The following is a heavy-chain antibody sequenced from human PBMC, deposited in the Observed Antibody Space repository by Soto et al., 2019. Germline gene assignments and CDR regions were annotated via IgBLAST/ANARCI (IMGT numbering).Heavy chain of an antibody. J-gene: IGHJ4*02. CDR2: IGGSGGGT. CDR1: GFTFSNCA. D-gene: IGHD3-3*01. V-gene: IGHV3-23*01. Sequence: GGSLRLSCAASGFTFSNCAMNWVRQAPGKGLEWVSAIGGSGGGTYYADSVKGRFTISRDNSKNTLYVQMNSLRAEDTAVYYCAKVYSDFLSSSPYYFDYWGQGTQVTVSS. CDR3: AKVYSDFLSSSPYYFDY.